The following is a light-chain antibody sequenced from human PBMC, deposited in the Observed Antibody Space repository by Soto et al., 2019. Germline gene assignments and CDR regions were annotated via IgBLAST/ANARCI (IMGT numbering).Light chain of an antibody. J-gene: IGKJ1*01. V-gene: IGKV1D-16*01. CDR2: DVS. CDR1: QDISSW. CDR3: QQYDSFSVT. Sequence: DIQMTQSRSSVAASVGGRVTITCLASQDISSWLAWYQQKPGKAPKLLIYDVSALKRGAPPRFSGSGSGTEFTLTISSLQPEDFATYYCQQYDSFSVTFGQGTKVDI.